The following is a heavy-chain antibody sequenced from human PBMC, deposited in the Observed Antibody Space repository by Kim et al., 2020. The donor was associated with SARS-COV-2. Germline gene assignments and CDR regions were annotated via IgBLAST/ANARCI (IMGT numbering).Heavy chain of an antibody. CDR2: ISSSSNYI. CDR1: GLTFSSYT. J-gene: IGHJ4*02. V-gene: IGHV3-21*06. CDR3: ARDSSSGYRYWLDY. D-gene: IGHD3-22*01. Sequence: GGSLRLSCAASGLTFSSYTMDWVRQAPGKGLEWLSSISSSSNYIYYADSVRGRFTVSRDNAKNSLYLQMNSLRAEDTAVYYCARDSSSGYRYWLDYWGQGTPVTVSS.